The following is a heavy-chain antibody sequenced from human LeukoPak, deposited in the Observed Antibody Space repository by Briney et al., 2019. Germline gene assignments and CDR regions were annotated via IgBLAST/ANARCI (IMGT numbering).Heavy chain of an antibody. CDR3: ARDSFSARLDY. CDR1: GGSISSYY. CDR2: IYYSGST. Sequence: SETLSLTCTVSGGSISSYYWSWIRQPPGKGLEWIGYIYYSGSTNYNPSLKSRVTISVDTSKNQFSLKLSSVTAADTAVYYCARDSFSARLDYWGQGTLVTVSS. J-gene: IGHJ4*02. V-gene: IGHV4-59*12. D-gene: IGHD2-15*01.